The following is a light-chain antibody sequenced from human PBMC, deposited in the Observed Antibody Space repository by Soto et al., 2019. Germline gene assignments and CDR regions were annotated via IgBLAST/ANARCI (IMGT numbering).Light chain of an antibody. V-gene: IGKV3-11*01. CDR1: QRVGNF. Sequence: EIVLTQSPATLSLSPGERATLSCRASQRVGNFLAWYQQRPGRAPRLLIYDASNGGTGILARFSGSGSGTDFTLTSSSLEPEDFAVYYCQQRSSWPLTFGGGTKGEI. CDR3: QQRSSWPLT. J-gene: IGKJ4*02. CDR2: DAS.